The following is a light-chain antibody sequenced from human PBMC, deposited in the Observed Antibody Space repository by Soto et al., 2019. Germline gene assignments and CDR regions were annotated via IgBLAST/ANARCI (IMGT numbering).Light chain of an antibody. CDR2: DAS. CDR3: HQRSNWPLYT. Sequence: EIVLTQSPATLSLSPGERATLSCRASQSVSSYLACYQQKPGQAPRLLIYDASNRATGIPARFSGSGSGTDFTLTISSLEPEDFAVYYCHQRSNWPLYTFGQGTKLEIK. CDR1: QSVSSY. J-gene: IGKJ2*01. V-gene: IGKV3-11*01.